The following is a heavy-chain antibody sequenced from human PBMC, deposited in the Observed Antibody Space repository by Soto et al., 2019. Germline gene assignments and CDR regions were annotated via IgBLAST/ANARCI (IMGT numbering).Heavy chain of an antibody. D-gene: IGHD5-12*01. CDR2: IGPESGAT. J-gene: IGHJ4*02. CDR1: GYAFTGHY. Sequence: ASVKVSCKASGYAFTGHYIHWVRQAPEQGPEWMGEIGPESGATRYAQKFQGRVTMTMDMSITTVYMELSNLSPDDTAVYYCGRGRSGQIVVFYWGQGTPVTVSS. V-gene: IGHV1-2*02. CDR3: GRGRSGQIVVFY.